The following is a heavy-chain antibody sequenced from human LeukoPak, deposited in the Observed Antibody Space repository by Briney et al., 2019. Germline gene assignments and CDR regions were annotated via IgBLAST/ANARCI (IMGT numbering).Heavy chain of an antibody. D-gene: IGHD4-11*01. CDR3: ARGVSDPLDGTGTDY. J-gene: IGHJ4*02. V-gene: IGHV7-4-1*02. CDR1: GYTFTGYY. Sequence: ASVKVSCKASGYTFTGYYMHWVRQAPGQGLEWMGWINTNTGNPTYAQGFTGRFVFSLDTSVSTAYMQISSLKAEDTAVYYCARGVSDPLDGTGTDYWGQGTLVTVSS. CDR2: INTNTGNP.